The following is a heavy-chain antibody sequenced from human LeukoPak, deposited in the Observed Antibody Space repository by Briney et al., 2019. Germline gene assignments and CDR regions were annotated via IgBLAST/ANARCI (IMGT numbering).Heavy chain of an antibody. V-gene: IGHV4-38-2*01. Sequence: SETLSLTCAVSGYSISSGYYWGWIRQPPGKGLEWIGSIYHSGSTYYNPSLKSRVTISVDTSKNQFSLKLSSVTAADTAVYYCARSNYDFWSGYCDYWRQGTLVTVSS. CDR2: IYHSGST. J-gene: IGHJ4*02. CDR3: ARSNYDFWSGYCDY. D-gene: IGHD3-3*01. CDR1: GYSISSGYY.